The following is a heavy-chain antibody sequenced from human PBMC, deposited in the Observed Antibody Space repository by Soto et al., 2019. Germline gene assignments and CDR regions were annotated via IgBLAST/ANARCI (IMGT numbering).Heavy chain of an antibody. J-gene: IGHJ3*02. V-gene: IGHV3-64D*06. Sequence: GGSLRLSCAASGFTFSSYSMHWVRQAPGKGLEYVSAISSNGGSTYYADSVKGRFTISRDNSKNTLYLQMSSLRAEDTAVYYCVKDPVLNWGNAFDIWGQGTMVNVSS. CDR3: VKDPVLNWGNAFDI. CDR1: GFTFSSYS. D-gene: IGHD7-27*01. CDR2: ISSNGGST.